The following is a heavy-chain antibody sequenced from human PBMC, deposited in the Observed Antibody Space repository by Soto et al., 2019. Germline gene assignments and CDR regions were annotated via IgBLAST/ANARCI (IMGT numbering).Heavy chain of an antibody. D-gene: IGHD1-1*01. Sequence: PGKGLEWVGRIKSKTDGGTTDYAAPVKGRFTISRDDSKNTRYLQLNSLKTEDTAVFFFQAEDGIRLLCTVSAFLLNRSSDL. CDR2: IKSKTDGGTT. CDR3: QAEDGIRLLCTVSAFLLNRSSDL. V-gene: IGHV3-15*07. J-gene: IGHJ2*01.